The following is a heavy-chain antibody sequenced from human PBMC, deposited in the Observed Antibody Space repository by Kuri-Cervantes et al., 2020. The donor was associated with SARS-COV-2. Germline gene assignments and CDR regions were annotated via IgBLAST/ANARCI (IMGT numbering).Heavy chain of an antibody. CDR3: ARDGTELDSYYYYMDV. CDR1: GFTFSSYG. D-gene: IGHD1-1*01. Sequence: GESLKISCAASGFTFSSYGMSWVRQVPGKGLEWVSSISSSSSYIYYADSVKGRFTISRDNAKNSLYLQMNSLRAEDTAVYYCARDGTELDSYYYYMDVWGKGTTVTVSS. V-gene: IGHV3-21*01. J-gene: IGHJ6*03. CDR2: ISSSSSYI.